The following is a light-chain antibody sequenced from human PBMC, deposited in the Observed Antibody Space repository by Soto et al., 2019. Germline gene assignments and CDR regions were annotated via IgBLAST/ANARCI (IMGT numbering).Light chain of an antibody. J-gene: IGLJ2*01. CDR1: SSNIGANT. Sequence: QSVLTQPPSASGTPGQGITISCSGRSSNIGANTVNWYQQLPGTAPKLLIYSTNERPSGVPDRFSGSKSGTSASLAISGLQYEDEADYHCAAWDDSLNGVVFGGGTKLTVL. CDR2: STN. CDR3: AAWDDSLNGVV. V-gene: IGLV1-44*01.